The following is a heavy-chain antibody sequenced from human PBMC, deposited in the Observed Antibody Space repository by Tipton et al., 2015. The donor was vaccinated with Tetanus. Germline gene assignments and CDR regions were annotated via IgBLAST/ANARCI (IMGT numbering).Heavy chain of an antibody. Sequence: LRLSCTVSGGSISSSSYFWGWIRQPPGKGLEWIGSIYYSGSTYYNPSLKSRVTISVDTSKNQFSPKLSSVTAADTAVYYCARPGGSSWYTHYLDYWGQGTLVTVSS. J-gene: IGHJ4*02. CDR3: ARPGGSSWYTHYLDY. CDR2: IYYSGST. D-gene: IGHD6-13*01. V-gene: IGHV4-39*01. CDR1: GGSISSSSYF.